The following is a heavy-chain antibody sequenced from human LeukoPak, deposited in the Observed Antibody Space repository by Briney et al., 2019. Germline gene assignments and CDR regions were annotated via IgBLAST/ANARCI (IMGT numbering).Heavy chain of an antibody. Sequence: GRSLRLSCAASGFTFSSYVHWVRQAPGKGLEWVAVISYDGSNKYYADSVKGRFTISRDNSKNTLYLQMNSLRAEDTAVYYCARRQRLLWFGELLRDDYYGMDVWSKGTTVTVSS. CDR2: ISYDGSNK. D-gene: IGHD3-10*01. CDR3: ARRQRLLWFGELLRDDYYGMDV. CDR1: GFTFSSY. J-gene: IGHJ6*04. V-gene: IGHV3-30*04.